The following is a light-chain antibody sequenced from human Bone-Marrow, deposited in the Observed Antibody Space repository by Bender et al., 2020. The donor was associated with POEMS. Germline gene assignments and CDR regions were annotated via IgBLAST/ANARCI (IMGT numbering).Light chain of an antibody. CDR3: SAYAGPKKLI. J-gene: IGLJ2*01. Sequence: QSVLTQPPSASGTPGQRVTISCSGGSSNIGAHAVNWYQHLPGTAPKLLIYSRHRRPSEVPDRFSGAKSGNTASLTVSGLQAEDEAHYYCSAYAGPKKLIFGGGTKLTVL. V-gene: IGLV1-44*01. CDR1: SSNIGAHA. CDR2: SRH.